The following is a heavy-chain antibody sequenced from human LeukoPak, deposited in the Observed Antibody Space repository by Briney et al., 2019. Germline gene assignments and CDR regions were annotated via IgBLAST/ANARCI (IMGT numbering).Heavy chain of an antibody. CDR3: ARQSYSSSWGSYYFDY. D-gene: IGHD6-13*01. Sequence: SETLSLTCTVSAYSISSGYYWGWIRQPPGKGLEWIGSIYHSGSASYNPSHKSRVTISVDTSKNQISLNLSSVTAADTAVFYCARQSYSSSWGSYYFDYWGQGTLVTVSS. V-gene: IGHV4-38-2*02. J-gene: IGHJ4*02. CDR2: IYHSGSA. CDR1: AYSISSGYY.